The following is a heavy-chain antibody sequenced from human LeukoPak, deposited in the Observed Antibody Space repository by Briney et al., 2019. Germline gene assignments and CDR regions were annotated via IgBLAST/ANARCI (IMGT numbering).Heavy chain of an antibody. D-gene: IGHD5-24*01. CDR1: GFTFSDHY. V-gene: IGHV3-72*01. CDR2: IRNKAKSYTT. Sequence: PGGSLRLSCAASGFTFSDHYMDWVRQAPGTGLEWVGRIRNKAKSYTTVYAASVKGRFTISRDESENSLLMQMNRLKTEDTAVYYCACGYNSFDSCGQGTLVTVSS. CDR3: ACGYNSFDS. J-gene: IGHJ4*02.